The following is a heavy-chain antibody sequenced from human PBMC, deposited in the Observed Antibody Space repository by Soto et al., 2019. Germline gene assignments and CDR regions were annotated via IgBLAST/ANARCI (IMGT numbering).Heavy chain of an antibody. J-gene: IGHJ4*02. D-gene: IGHD2-21*02. CDR3: AKVPIVVVTASFDY. V-gene: IGHV3-23*01. CDR2: ISGSGGST. CDR1: GFTFSSYA. Sequence: LRLSCAASGFTFSSYAMSWVRQAPGKGLERVSAISGSGGSTYYADSVKGRFTISRDNSKNTLYLQMNSLRAEDTAVYYCAKVPIVVVTASFDYWGQGTLVTVSS.